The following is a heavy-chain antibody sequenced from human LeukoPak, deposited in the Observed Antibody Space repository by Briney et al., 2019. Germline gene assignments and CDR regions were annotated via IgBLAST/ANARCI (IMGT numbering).Heavy chain of an antibody. CDR3: ARGGSAGIAAALYSLDP. V-gene: IGHV1-2*02. CDR2: INPNSGGT. D-gene: IGHD6-13*01. J-gene: IGHJ5*02. CDR1: GYTFTGYY. Sequence: ASVKVSCKASGYTFTGYYMHWVRQAPGQGLEWMGWINPNSGGTNYAQKFQGRVTMTRDTSISTAYMELSRLRSDDTAVYYCARGGSAGIAAALYSLDPWGQGTLVTVSS.